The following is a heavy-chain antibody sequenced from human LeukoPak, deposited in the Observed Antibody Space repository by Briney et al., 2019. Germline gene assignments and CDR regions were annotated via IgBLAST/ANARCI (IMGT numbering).Heavy chain of an antibody. CDR1: GFTFSIYA. D-gene: IGHD2-15*01. CDR2: ISYNGSNE. Sequence: GGSLRLSCAASGFTFSIYAMHWVRQAPGKGVEWVAGISYNGSNEYYSDSVKGRFTITRDNSKNTVFLQMDSLRAEDTGVYHCARDRGGSGFYYFDYWGQGTLVTVSS. J-gene: IGHJ4*02. V-gene: IGHV3-30-3*01. CDR3: ARDRGGSGFYYFDY.